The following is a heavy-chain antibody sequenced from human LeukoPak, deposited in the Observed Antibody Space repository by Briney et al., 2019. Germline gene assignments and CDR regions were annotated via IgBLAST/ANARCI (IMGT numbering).Heavy chain of an antibody. V-gene: IGHV3-53*01. D-gene: IGHD3-22*01. CDR1: GFTVSSSY. CDR2: MYSGGST. J-gene: IGHJ4*02. Sequence: GSLRLSCAASGFTVSSSYLRWVRQAPVKGLEWVSVMYSGGSTYYADSVKGRFTISRDNSKNTLYLQMNSLRAEDTAVYYCARDGYYDSSGYVSYWGQGTLVTVSS. CDR3: ARDGYYDSSGYVSY.